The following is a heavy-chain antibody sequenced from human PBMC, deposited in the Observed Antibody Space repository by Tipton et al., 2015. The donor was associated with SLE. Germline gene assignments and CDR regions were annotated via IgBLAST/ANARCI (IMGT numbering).Heavy chain of an antibody. CDR2: IYTSGST. D-gene: IGHD2-2*01. Sequence: TLSLTCTVSGGSISSGSYYWSWIRQPAGKGLEWIGRIYTSGSTNYNPSLKSRVTMSVDTSNNQLSLRLSSVTAADTAVYYCARWIAVPATANGDAFDIWGQGTMVTVSS. CDR1: GGSISSGSYY. V-gene: IGHV4-61*02. CDR3: ARWIAVPATANGDAFDI. J-gene: IGHJ3*02.